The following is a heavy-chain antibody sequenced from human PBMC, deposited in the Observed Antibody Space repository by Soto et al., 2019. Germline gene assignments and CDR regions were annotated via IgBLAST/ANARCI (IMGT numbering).Heavy chain of an antibody. CDR3: AKDSRRHYDFWSGPVYDY. D-gene: IGHD3-3*01. V-gene: IGHV3-30-3*01. Sequence: GGSLSLSCVASGFHFSSFSLHWVRQAPGKGLEWLALISYDGSSKYNADSVKGRFTISRENSNNTLYFQLNSLRAEDTAVYYCAKDSRRHYDFWSGPVYDYWGQGTLVTVSS. CDR1: GFHFSSFS. J-gene: IGHJ4*02. CDR2: ISYDGSSK.